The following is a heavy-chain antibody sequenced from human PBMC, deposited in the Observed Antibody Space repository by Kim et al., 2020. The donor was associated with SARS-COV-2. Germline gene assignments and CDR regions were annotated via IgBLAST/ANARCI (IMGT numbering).Heavy chain of an antibody. D-gene: IGHD6-6*01. CDR2: ISSSSSYI. Sequence: GGSLRLSCAASGFTFSSYSMNWVRQAPGKGLEWVSSISSSSSYIYYADSVKGRFTISRDNAKNSLYLQMNSLRAEDTAVYYCARGTPIGEYSSSSAFDYWGQGTLVTVSS. CDR1: GFTFSSYS. CDR3: ARGTPIGEYSSSSAFDY. V-gene: IGHV3-21*01. J-gene: IGHJ4*02.